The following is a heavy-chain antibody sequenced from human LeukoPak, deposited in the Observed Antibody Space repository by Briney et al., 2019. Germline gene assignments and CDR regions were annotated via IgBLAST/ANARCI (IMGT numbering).Heavy chain of an antibody. CDR2: INHSGST. Sequence: SETLSLACAVYGGSFSGYYWSWIRQPPGKGLEWIGEINHSGSTNYNPSLKSRVTISVDTSKNQFSLKLSSVTAADTAVYYCAGEYYYDSSGYSESDYWGQGTLVTVSS. D-gene: IGHD3-22*01. V-gene: IGHV4-34*01. CDR1: GGSFSGYY. J-gene: IGHJ4*02. CDR3: AGEYYYDSSGYSESDY.